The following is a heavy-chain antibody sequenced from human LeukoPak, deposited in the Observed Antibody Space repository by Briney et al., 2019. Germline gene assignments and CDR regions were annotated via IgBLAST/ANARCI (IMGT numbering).Heavy chain of an antibody. CDR2: ISGSGGST. D-gene: IGHD6-13*01. CDR1: GFTFSSDA. V-gene: IGHV3-23*01. J-gene: IGHJ4*02. CDR3: AKDQPWTYEIAAADY. Sequence: PGESLRLSCAVSGFTFSSDAMSWVRQAPGKGLEWVSAISGSGGSTYYADSVKGRFTISRDNSKNTLYLQMNSLRAEDTAVYYCAKDQPWTYEIAAADYWGQGTLVTVSS.